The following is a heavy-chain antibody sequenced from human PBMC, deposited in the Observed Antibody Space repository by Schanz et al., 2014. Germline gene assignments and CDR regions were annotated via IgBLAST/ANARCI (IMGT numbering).Heavy chain of an antibody. V-gene: IGHV3-7*01. J-gene: IGHJ4*02. CDR2: IKLDGSEK. CDR3: TRDTDYHFDY. CDR1: GFTFSGYW. Sequence: EVQLVESGGGLVQPGGSLRLSCAASGFTFSGYWMSWVRQAPGEGLVWVANIKLDGSEKYYVDSVKGRFTISRDNAKNALYLQMNSLRAEDTAVYYCTRDTDYHFDYWGQGTLVTVSS. D-gene: IGHD4-17*01.